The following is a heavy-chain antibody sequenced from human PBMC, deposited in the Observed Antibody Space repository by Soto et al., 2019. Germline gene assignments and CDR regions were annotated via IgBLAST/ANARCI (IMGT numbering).Heavy chain of an antibody. CDR3: AKDLWELLESGIFDY. CDR2: ISYDGSNK. CDR1: GFTFSSYG. V-gene: IGHV3-30*18. J-gene: IGHJ4*02. Sequence: GGSLRLSCAASGFTFSSYGMHWVRQAPGKGLEWVAVISYDGSNKYYADSVKGRFTISRDNSKNTLYLQMNSLRAEDTAVYYCAKDLWELLESGIFDYWGQGTLVTVSS. D-gene: IGHD1-26*01.